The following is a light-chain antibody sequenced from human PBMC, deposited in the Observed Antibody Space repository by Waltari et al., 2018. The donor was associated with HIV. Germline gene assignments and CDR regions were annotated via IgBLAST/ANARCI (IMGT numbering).Light chain of an antibody. Sequence: NLVLTQPHSVSESPGETVTISCTGTSASIVTNYVQWYQQRPGSAPTTVIYGDDQRPSGGPGRFSGSIDTSSNSASLTISGLRPEDEGDYYCQAFDSDSQWVFGGGTRLTVL. CDR3: QAFDSDSQWV. J-gene: IGLJ3*02. V-gene: IGLV6-57*02. CDR2: GDD. CDR1: SASIVTNY.